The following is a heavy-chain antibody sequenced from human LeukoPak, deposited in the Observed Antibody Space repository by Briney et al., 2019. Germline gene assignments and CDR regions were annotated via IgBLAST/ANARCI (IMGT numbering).Heavy chain of an antibody. CDR2: IYYDGRT. CDR1: GGSISSGSYF. V-gene: IGHV4-39*07. Sequence: PSETLSLTCTVSGGSISSGSYFWGWIRQPPGKGLEWIGSIYYDGRTSYNSSLKSRATISVGTSKNQFSLRLNSVTAADTAVYYCARANYATTRYYMDVWGKGTTVTVSS. D-gene: IGHD1-7*01. J-gene: IGHJ6*03. CDR3: ARANYATTRYYMDV.